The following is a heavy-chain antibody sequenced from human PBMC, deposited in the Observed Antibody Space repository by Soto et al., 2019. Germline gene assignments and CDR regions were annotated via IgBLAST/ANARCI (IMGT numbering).Heavy chain of an antibody. CDR2: ISSSSSYI. D-gene: IGHD5-12*01. V-gene: IGHV3-21*01. J-gene: IGHJ5*02. CDR3: ARELREYSGYEPEYNWFDP. Sequence: PGGSLRLSCAASGFTFSSYSMNWVRQAPGKGLEWVSSISSSSSYIYYADSVKGRFTISRDNAKNSLYLQMNSLRAEDTAVYYCARELREYSGYEPEYNWFDPWGQGTLVTVSS. CDR1: GFTFSSYS.